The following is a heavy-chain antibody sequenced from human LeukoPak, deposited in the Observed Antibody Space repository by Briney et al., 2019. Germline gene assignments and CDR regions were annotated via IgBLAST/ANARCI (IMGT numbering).Heavy chain of an antibody. V-gene: IGHV4-4*07. J-gene: IGHJ4*02. CDR3: ARGEHSVDS. CDR1: GGAIRSHY. CDR2: IYSSGYT. Sequence: PSETLSLTCTVSGGAIRSHYRNWIRQPAGKGLEWIGRIYSSGYTNGNPFFKSRITMSVDMSKNQFSLRLNSVTAADTAVYYCARGEHSVDSWGQGMLVTVSS. D-gene: IGHD1/OR15-1a*01.